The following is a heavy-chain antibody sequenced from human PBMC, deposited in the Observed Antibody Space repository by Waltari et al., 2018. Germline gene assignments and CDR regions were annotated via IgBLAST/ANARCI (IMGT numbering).Heavy chain of an antibody. D-gene: IGHD2-15*01. Sequence: QVQLQQWGAGLLKPSETLSLTCAVYGGSFSGYYWSWLRQPPGKGLEWIGESNHSGSTNYNPSLKSRVTISVDTSKNQFSLKLSSVTAADTAVYYCARRVGYCSGGSCYSRFDPWGQGTLVTVSS. J-gene: IGHJ5*02. CDR3: ARRVGYCSGGSCYSRFDP. CDR1: GGSFSGYY. V-gene: IGHV4-34*01. CDR2: SNHSGST.